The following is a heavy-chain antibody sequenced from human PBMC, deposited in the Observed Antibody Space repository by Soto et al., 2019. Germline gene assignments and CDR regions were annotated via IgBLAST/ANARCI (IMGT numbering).Heavy chain of an antibody. V-gene: IGHV1-46*01. D-gene: IGHD3-10*01. Sequence: QVQLVQSGAEVKKPGASVKVSCKASGFDFTDHYTHWVRQAPGQGLEWMGIISPDGGSTRYSQKFQARITMTRDTSTSTVYMELSSLRSEDTTIYYCARAPRGGVIIVITWAQIDYWGQGTLVTVSS. CDR2: ISPDGGST. CDR3: ARAPRGGVIIVITWAQIDY. CDR1: GFDFTDHY. J-gene: IGHJ4*02.